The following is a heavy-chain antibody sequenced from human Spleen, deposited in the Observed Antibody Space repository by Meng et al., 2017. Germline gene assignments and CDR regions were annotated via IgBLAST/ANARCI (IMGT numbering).Heavy chain of an antibody. CDR2: INHSGRT. CDR1: GGSFSDDY. Sequence: QVQLPRAVAVRLKPSEPLSPPCVVSGGSFSDDYWSWIRQHPGKGLEWSGEINHSGRTNYNPSLESRATISVDTSQNNLSLKLSSVTAADSAVYYCARGPTTMAHDFDYWGQGTLVTVSS. D-gene: IGHD4-11*01. V-gene: IGHV4-34*01. J-gene: IGHJ4*02. CDR3: ARGPTTMAHDFDY.